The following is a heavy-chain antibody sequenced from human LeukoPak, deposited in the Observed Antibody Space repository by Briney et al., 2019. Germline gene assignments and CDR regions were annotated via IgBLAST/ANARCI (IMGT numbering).Heavy chain of an antibody. V-gene: IGHV4-34*01. D-gene: IGHD3-10*01. Sequence: SETLSLTCAVYGGSFSGYYWSWIRQPPGKGLEWIGEINHSGSTYYSPSLKSRVTISVDTSKNQFPLKLSSVTAADTAVYYCATDLIHYYGSGAKTWGQGTLVTVSS. CDR2: INHSGST. J-gene: IGHJ5*02. CDR3: ATDLIHYYGSGAKT. CDR1: GGSFSGYY.